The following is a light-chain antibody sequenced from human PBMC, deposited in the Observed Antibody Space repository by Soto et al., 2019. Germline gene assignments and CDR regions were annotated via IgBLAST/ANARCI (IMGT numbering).Light chain of an antibody. Sequence: IVMTQSPATLSVSPGTRATVSCRASQSVSSNLAWYQQKPGQGPRLLIYGASTRATGIPASFSGSGSGTDFTLTINSLQSEDFALYYCQQYDNWPTTFGQGTRLEIE. CDR2: GAS. CDR3: QQYDNWPTT. V-gene: IGKV3-15*01. J-gene: IGKJ5*01. CDR1: QSVSSN.